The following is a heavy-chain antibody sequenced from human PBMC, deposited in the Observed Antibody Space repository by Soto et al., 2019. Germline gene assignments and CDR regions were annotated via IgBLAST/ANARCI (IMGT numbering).Heavy chain of an antibody. V-gene: IGHV4-4*02. CDR3: ARVSKDASGYYYGAFDI. Sequence: SETLCLTCGVSGDSITSTSCWGWVRRPPGKGLEWIGETYHSGGTNSNPSLKSRVTMSVDKSKNQFSLRLSSVTAADTALYYCARVSKDASGYYYGAFDIWGQGTMVT. CDR2: TYHSGGT. J-gene: IGHJ3*02. D-gene: IGHD3-22*01. CDR1: GDSITSTSC.